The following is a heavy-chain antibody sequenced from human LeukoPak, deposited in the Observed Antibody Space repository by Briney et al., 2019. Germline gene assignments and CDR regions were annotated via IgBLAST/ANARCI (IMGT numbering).Heavy chain of an antibody. CDR3: ARAPTRPTLIVFDLYFDY. CDR1: EFTFSKIG. D-gene: IGHD3-22*01. Sequence: PGGSLGLSCAASEFTFSKIGMTWLRQAPGKGLEWVSTISASGQTTFYADSVRGRFIISRDNSRNTLYLQMNSLSSADTAVYYCARAPTRPTLIVFDLYFDYWGQGSLVTVSS. V-gene: IGHV3-23*01. J-gene: IGHJ4*02. CDR2: ISASGQTT.